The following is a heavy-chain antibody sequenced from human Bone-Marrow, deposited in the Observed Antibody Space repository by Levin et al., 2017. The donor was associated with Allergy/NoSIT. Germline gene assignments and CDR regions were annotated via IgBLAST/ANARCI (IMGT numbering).Heavy chain of an antibody. J-gene: IGHJ6*02. CDR2: INPNSGGT. CDR3: ARDRSWNADYYGMDV. CDR1: GYTFTDYY. Sequence: ASVKVYCKASGYTFTDYYMHWVRQAPGQGLEWMGWINPNSGGTNYAQKFQGWVTMTRDTSISTAYMELSRLRSDDTAVYYCARDRSWNADYYGMDVWGQGTTVTVSS. V-gene: IGHV1-2*04. D-gene: IGHD1-1*01.